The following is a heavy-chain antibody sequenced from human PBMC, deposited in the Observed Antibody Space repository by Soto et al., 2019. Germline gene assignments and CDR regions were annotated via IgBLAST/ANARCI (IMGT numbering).Heavy chain of an antibody. CDR3: ARAGIAARQYWFDP. Sequence: ASVKVSCKASGYTFTSYDINWVRQATGQGLEWMGWMNPNSGNTGYAQKFQGRVTMTRNTSISTAYMELSSLRSEDTAVYYCARAGIAARQYWFDPWGQGTLVTVSS. V-gene: IGHV1-8*01. D-gene: IGHD6-6*01. CDR1: GYTFTSYD. CDR2: MNPNSGNT. J-gene: IGHJ5*02.